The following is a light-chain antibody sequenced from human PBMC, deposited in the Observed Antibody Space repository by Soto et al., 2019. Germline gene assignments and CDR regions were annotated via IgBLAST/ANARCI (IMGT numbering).Light chain of an antibody. CDR1: QSVSRS. V-gene: IGKV3-11*01. CDR2: DAS. CDR3: QHRGNWPRT. J-gene: IGKJ4*02. Sequence: EIVLTQSPVTLSLSPGERATLSCRASQSVSRSLDWYQQKPGQAPRLLIYDASNTATGIPARFSGSGSGTDFTLTISSLEPEDVAVYFCQHRGNWPRTFGGGNKVEIK.